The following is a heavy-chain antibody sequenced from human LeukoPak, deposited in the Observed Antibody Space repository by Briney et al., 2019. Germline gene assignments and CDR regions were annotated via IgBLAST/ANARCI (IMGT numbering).Heavy chain of an antibody. J-gene: IGHJ4*01. CDR2: INPNRGGT. CDR1: GYTFTGYF. V-gene: IGHV1-2*02. CDR3: ARDNYYDSSGYYYDFDY. D-gene: IGHD3-22*01. Sequence: ASVKVSCKASGYTFTGYFMHWVGQAPGQGLEWMGWINPNRGGTNYAQKFQGRLTMTRDTSISTAYVELSRLRSDDTAVYYCARDNYYDSSGYYYDFDYWGHGTLVTLSS.